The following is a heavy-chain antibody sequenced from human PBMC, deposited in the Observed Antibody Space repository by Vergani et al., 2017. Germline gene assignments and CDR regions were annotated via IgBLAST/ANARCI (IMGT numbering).Heavy chain of an antibody. CDR1: GFTSSYYG. Sequence: QVHLVESGGGVVQPGRSLRLSCVVSGFTSSYYGMHWVRQAPGKGLEWGAVISYAGTKKYYAESVKGRFTSSIDNSKSTLYLQMNSLRTENTAVYYCATKGCGTPGYQIGYIREWGQGTLVTVSS. J-gene: IGHJ1*01. V-gene: IGHV3-30*03. CDR2: ISYAGTKK. CDR3: ATKGCGTPGYQIGYIRE. D-gene: IGHD1-1*01.